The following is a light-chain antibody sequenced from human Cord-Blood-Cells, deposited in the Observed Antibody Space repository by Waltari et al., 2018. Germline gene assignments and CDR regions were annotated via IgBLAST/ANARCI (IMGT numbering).Light chain of an antibody. V-gene: IGLV2-11*01. Sequence: QSALTQPRSVSGSPGQSVTISCTGTSSDVGGYNYVSWYQQHPGKAPKLMIYDGSKRPSGVPDRFSGSKSGNTASRTISGLQAEDEADYYCCSYAGSYVVFGGGTKLTVL. CDR2: DGS. CDR1: SSDVGGYNY. CDR3: CSYAGSYVV. J-gene: IGLJ2*01.